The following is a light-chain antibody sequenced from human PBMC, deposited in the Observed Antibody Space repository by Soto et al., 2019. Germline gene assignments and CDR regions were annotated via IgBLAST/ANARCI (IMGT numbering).Light chain of an antibody. CDR2: GTS. CDR1: RGVGTSY. V-gene: IGKV3-20*01. Sequence: ENVLTQSPGTLSLSPGETASLSCRASRGVGTSYLAWYQQKPGQAPRLLLYGTSIRATGIPVRFSGSGSGTDFALTICGLEPEDFAVYFCQQYGMSPLFGQGTKLEIK. CDR3: QQYGMSPL. J-gene: IGKJ2*01.